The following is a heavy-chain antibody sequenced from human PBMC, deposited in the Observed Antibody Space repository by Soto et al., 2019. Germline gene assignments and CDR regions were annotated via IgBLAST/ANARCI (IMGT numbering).Heavy chain of an antibody. CDR1: GFTSSSYS. CDR2: ISSSSSYI. Sequence: VGSLRLSCAASGFTSSSYSMNWVRQAPGKGLEWVSSISSSSSYIYYADSVKGRFTISRDNAKNSLYLQMNSLRAEDTAVYYCARDRRGRYYDILTGPNAFDIWGQGTMVTVSS. V-gene: IGHV3-21*01. D-gene: IGHD3-9*01. J-gene: IGHJ3*02. CDR3: ARDRRGRYYDILTGPNAFDI.